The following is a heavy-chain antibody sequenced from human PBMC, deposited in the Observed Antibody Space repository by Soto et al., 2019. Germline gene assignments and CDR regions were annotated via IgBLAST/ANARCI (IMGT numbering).Heavy chain of an antibody. CDR3: ARAFNYDSSGYPHRFDY. V-gene: IGHV4-30-4*01. J-gene: IGHJ4*02. Sequence: QVQLQESGPGLVKPSQTLSLTCTVSGGSISSGDYYWSWIRQPPGKGLEWIGYIYYSGSTYYNPSLKSRVTISVDPSKNRFSLKLSSVTAADTAVYYCARAFNYDSSGYPHRFDYWGQGTLVTVSS. CDR1: GGSISSGDYY. CDR2: IYYSGST. D-gene: IGHD3-22*01.